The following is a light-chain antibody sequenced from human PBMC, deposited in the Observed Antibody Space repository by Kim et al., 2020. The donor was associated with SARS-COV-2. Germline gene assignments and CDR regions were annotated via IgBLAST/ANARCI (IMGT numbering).Light chain of an antibody. CDR3: SSYTSSFTLV. Sequence: QSALTQPASVSASPGQSITISCTGTSSDVGGYKYVSWYQQHPGKAPKLMIYDVSNRPSGVSNRFSGSKSGNTASLTISGLQAEDEAEYYCSSYTSSFTLVFGGGTQLTVL. J-gene: IGLJ2*01. V-gene: IGLV2-14*03. CDR1: SSDVGGYKY. CDR2: DVS.